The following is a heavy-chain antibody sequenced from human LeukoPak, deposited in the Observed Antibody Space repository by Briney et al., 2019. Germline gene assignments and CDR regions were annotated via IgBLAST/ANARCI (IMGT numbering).Heavy chain of an antibody. J-gene: IGHJ4*02. CDR1: GFAFNSYW. D-gene: IGHD3-10*01. Sequence: GGSLRLSCAASGFAFNSYWMSWVRQAPGKGLEWVANIDPDGSEKQYGDSVKGRFTTSRDNAKNSLYLQMNSLRAEDTAIYYCARIYYFGDNNWRYFDNWGQGTLVTVSS. CDR2: IDPDGSEK. V-gene: IGHV3-7*01. CDR3: ARIYYFGDNNWRYFDN.